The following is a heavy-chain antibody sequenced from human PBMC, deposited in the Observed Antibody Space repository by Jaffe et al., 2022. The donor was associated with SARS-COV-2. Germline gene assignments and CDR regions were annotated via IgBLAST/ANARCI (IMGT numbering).Heavy chain of an antibody. CDR3: AASGYGDYDY. J-gene: IGHJ4*02. V-gene: IGHV4-59*01. D-gene: IGHD4-17*01. CDR2: IYYSGST. CDR1: GGSISSYY. Sequence: QVQLQESGPGLVKPSETLSLTCTVSGGSISSYYWSWIRQPPGKGLEWIGYIYYSGSTNYNPSLKSRVTISVDTSKNQFSLKLSSVTAADTAVYYCAASGYGDYDYWGQGTLVTVSS.